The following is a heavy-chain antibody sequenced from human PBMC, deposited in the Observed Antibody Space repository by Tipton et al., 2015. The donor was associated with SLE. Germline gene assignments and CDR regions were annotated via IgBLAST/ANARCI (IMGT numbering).Heavy chain of an antibody. J-gene: IGHJ3*01. Sequence: TLSLTCTVSAYSITNGYYWGWIRQSPGKGLEWIGYIYYSGSTNYNPSLKSRVTISVDTSKNQFSLKLISVTAADTAMYYCARGSTAKIGFDAFHVWGQGTMVTVSP. D-gene: IGHD5-18*01. CDR2: IYYSGST. CDR1: AYSITNGYY. CDR3: ARGSTAKIGFDAFHV. V-gene: IGHV4-61*01.